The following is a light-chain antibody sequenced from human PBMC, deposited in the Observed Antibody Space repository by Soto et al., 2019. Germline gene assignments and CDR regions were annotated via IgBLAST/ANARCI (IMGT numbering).Light chain of an antibody. V-gene: IGKV3-15*01. CDR3: QQHNKWPWT. CDR1: QSLSGN. J-gene: IGKJ1*01. Sequence: EIVMTQYPDTLSVSQGERATLYCRASQSLSGNLARYQQKPGQAPRLLIYGTSTRATGIPARFSGSGSGTEFTLTISSLQSEDFGVYYCQQHNKWPWTFGQGTKMEIK. CDR2: GTS.